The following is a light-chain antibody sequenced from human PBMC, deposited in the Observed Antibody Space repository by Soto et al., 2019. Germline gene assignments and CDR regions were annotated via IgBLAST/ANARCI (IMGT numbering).Light chain of an antibody. V-gene: IGLV2-14*03. CDR1: SSDVDAYNF. J-gene: IGLJ1*01. CDR3: TSYTTSSTYV. Sequence: QSALTQPASVSGSPGQSIAISCTGTSSDVDAYNFVSWYQHHPGKAPKLMIFDVSNRPSGVSNRFSGFKSGNTASLTISGLQAEDEADYYCTSYTTSSTYVFGTGTKVTVL. CDR2: DVS.